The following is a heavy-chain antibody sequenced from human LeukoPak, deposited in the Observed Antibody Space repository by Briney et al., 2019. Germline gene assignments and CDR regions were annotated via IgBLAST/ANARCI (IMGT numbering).Heavy chain of an antibody. CDR3: ARVPASGGGGGRFDY. Sequence: PSETLSLTCAVYGGSFSGYYWSWIRQPPGKGLEWIGEINHSGSTNYNPSLKSRVTISVDTSKNQFSLKLSSVTAADTAVYYCARVPASGGGGGRFDYWGQGTLVTVSS. CDR2: INHSGST. V-gene: IGHV4-34*01. CDR1: GGSFSGYY. J-gene: IGHJ4*02. D-gene: IGHD3-16*01.